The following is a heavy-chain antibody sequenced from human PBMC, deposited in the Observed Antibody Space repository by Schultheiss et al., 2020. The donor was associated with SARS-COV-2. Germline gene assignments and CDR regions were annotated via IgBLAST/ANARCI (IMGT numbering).Heavy chain of an antibody. V-gene: IGHV3-7*01. D-gene: IGHD6-13*01. Sequence: GGSLRLSCAASGFTFSSYAMHWVRQAPGKGLEWVANIKQDGSEKYYVDSVKGRFTISRDNAKNSLYLQMNSLRAEDTAVYYCAKSRYIAAPLPNAFDIWGQGTMVTVSS. CDR3: AKSRYIAAPLPNAFDI. CDR2: IKQDGSEK. J-gene: IGHJ3*02. CDR1: GFTFSSYA.